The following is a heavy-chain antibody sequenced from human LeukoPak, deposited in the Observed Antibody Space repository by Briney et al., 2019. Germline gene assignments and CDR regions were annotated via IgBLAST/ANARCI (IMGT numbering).Heavy chain of an antibody. Sequence: SETLSLTCTVSGGSISSSSYFWGWIRQPPGKGLEWIGSIFYSGSTYYSPSLKSRVTISVDTSKNQLSLKLTSVTAADTAVYYCARGPYSYDSSGAFDIWGQGTMVTVSS. CDR1: GGSISSSSYF. D-gene: IGHD3-22*01. CDR3: ARGPYSYDSSGAFDI. V-gene: IGHV4-39*07. J-gene: IGHJ3*02. CDR2: IFYSGST.